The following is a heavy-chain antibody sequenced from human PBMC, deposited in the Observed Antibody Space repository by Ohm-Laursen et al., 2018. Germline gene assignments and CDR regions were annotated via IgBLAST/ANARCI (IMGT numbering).Heavy chain of an antibody. CDR3: ARVKQWLIYAFDI. V-gene: IGHV4-34*01. J-gene: IGHJ3*02. Sequence: SLRLSCTASGFPFSAYSMNWIRQPPGKGLEWIEEINHSGSTNYNPSLKSRVTISVDTSKNQFSLKLSSVTAADTAVYYCARVKQWLIYAFDIWGQGTMVTVSS. D-gene: IGHD6-19*01. CDR1: GFPFSAYS. CDR2: INHSGST.